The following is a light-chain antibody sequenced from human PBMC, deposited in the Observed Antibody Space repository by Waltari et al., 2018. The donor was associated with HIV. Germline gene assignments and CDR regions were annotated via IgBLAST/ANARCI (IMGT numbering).Light chain of an antibody. J-gene: IGLJ3*02. CDR1: TGAVTSGHY. CDR3: LLSYSGAQWV. V-gene: IGLV7-46*01. CDR2: DTN. Sequence: GTVTLTCGSSTGAVTSGHYPFWFQQKPGQAPRTLIYDTNTKHSWTPARFSGSLLGGKAALTLSGAQPEDEAEYYCLLSYSGAQWVFGGGTKLTVL.